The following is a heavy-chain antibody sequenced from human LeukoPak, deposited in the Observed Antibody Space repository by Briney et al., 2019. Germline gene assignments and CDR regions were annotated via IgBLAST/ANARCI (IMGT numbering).Heavy chain of an antibody. Sequence: GASVKVSCKASGYTFTSYYIHWVRQAPGQGLEWMGIITPSGGSTTYAQKFQGRVTTTRDTSTSTAYMEVSSLRSEGTAVYYCARERKGFDYWGQGTLVTVSS. CDR3: ARERKGFDY. J-gene: IGHJ4*02. CDR1: GYTFTSYY. V-gene: IGHV1-46*01. CDR2: ITPSGGST.